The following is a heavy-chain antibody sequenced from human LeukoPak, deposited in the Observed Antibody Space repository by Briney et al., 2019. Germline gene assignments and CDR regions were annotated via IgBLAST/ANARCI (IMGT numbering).Heavy chain of an antibody. V-gene: IGHV3-48*03. CDR3: ARSRSIAGDGFDI. CDR1: GFTFRGYE. J-gene: IGHJ3*02. CDR2: ISSSGYTI. Sequence: QPGGSLRLSCAASGFTFRGYEMNWVRQAPGKGLEWVSYISSSGYTIYYADSVKGRFTISRDNAKNSLYLQMNSLRAEDTAVYYCARSRSIAGDGFDIWGQGTMVTVSS. D-gene: IGHD2-21*01.